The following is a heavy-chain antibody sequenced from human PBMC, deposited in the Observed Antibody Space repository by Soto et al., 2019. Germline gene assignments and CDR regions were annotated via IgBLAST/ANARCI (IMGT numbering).Heavy chain of an antibody. CDR2: VYDSGST. V-gene: IGHV4-59*02. J-gene: IGHJ3*01. CDR3: VRQVGATGSYSYAV. CDR1: GASVINDY. Sequence: QVQLQESGPGVVKPSETLSLTCTVTGASVINDYWNWIRQPPGKGLEWIGFVYDSGSTSYNSSLKSRLTLSVDTSKTQFSLKLSSVTAADTAVYYCVRQVGATGSYSYAVWGQGTMVTVSS. D-gene: IGHD1-26*01.